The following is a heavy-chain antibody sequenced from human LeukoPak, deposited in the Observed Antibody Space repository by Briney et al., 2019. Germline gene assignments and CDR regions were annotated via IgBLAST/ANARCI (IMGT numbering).Heavy chain of an antibody. CDR2: IRYDGSNK. CDR3: AKDGAYYYDSSDGPYYYYYMDV. J-gene: IGHJ6*03. D-gene: IGHD3-22*01. Sequence: PGGSLRLSCAASGFTFSSYGMHWVRQAPGKGLEWVAFIRYDGSNKYYADSVKGRFTISRDNSKNTLYLQMNSLRAEDTAVYYCAKDGAYYYDSSDGPYYYYYMDVWGKGTTVTVSS. CDR1: GFTFSSYG. V-gene: IGHV3-30*02.